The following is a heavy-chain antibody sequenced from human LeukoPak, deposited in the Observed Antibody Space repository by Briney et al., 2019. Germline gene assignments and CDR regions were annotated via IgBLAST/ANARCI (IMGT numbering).Heavy chain of an antibody. V-gene: IGHV1-2*02. Sequence: ASVKVSCKASGYIFTGYYMHWVRQAPGQGLEWMGWINPNSGGTNYAQKFQGRVTMTRDTSISTAYMELRGLRSDDTAVYFCARVLYGDHFDPWGQGTLVTVSS. CDR1: GYIFTGYY. CDR3: ARVLYGDHFDP. D-gene: IGHD4-17*01. CDR2: INPNSGGT. J-gene: IGHJ5*02.